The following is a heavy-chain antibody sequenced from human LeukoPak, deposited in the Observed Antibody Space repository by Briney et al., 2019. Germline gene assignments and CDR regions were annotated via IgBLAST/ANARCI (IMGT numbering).Heavy chain of an antibody. Sequence: GGSLRLSCAASGFSFDDYAMSWVRQAPGKGLEWVSAIGGSSDFTYYAEYVKGRFTISRDNSKETLYLQMNSLRAEDTAVYYCAKADRGWGVITKDWGQGTLVTVSS. CDR3: AKADRGWGVITKD. D-gene: IGHD3-10*01. J-gene: IGHJ4*02. V-gene: IGHV3-23*01. CDR1: GFSFDDYA. CDR2: IGGSSDFT.